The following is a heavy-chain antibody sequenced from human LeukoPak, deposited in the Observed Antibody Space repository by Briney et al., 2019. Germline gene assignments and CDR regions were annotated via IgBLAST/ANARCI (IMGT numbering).Heavy chain of an antibody. D-gene: IGHD6-13*01. CDR2: IKAKTEGGTT. CDR1: GFTFSSAW. CDR3: TTSLSGSAYISNWLVWFDP. Sequence: PGGSLRLSCAASGFTFSSAWMNWVRQAPGKGLEWVGRIKAKTEGGTTDYTAPVKGRFTISRDDSKNTLYLQMNSLKTEDTAVYYCTTSLSGSAYISNWLVWFDPRGQGTLVTVSS. V-gene: IGHV3-15*01. J-gene: IGHJ5*02.